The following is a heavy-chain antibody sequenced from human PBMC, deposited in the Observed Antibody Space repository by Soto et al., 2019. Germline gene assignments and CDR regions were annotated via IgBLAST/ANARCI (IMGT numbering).Heavy chain of an antibody. CDR3: ARDAAVGLFDY. CDR1: GYTFTSYG. CDR2: ISAYIGNT. D-gene: IGHD1-26*01. V-gene: IGHV1-18*01. Sequence: GASVKVSFKASGYTFTSYGISLVRQAPGQGLEWKGWISAYIGNTNYAQKLQGRVTMTTDTFTSIVFMELRSLRSDDTAVNYCARDAAVGLFDYWG. J-gene: IGHJ4*01.